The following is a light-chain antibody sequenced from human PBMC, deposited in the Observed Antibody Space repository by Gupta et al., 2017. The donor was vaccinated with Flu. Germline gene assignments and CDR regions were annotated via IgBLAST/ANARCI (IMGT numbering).Light chain of an antibody. CDR1: SNDVGSYNF. V-gene: IGLV2-23*02. Sequence: QSALTQPAPVSGSPGQSITISCTGTSNDVGSYNFVSWYQQDPGKAPKLMIYEVSKRPSGVSNRFSGSKSGNTASLTISGLQAEDEADYYCCSYAGSSTWVFGIGTHVTVL. CDR2: EVS. CDR3: CSYAGSSTWV. J-gene: IGLJ1*01.